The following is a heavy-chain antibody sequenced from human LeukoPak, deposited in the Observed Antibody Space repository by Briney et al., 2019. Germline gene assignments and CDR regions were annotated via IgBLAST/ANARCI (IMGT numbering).Heavy chain of an antibody. V-gene: IGHV3-23*01. CDR2: ISGSGGST. CDR1: GFTFSSYA. J-gene: IGHJ5*02. D-gene: IGHD3-3*01. CDR3: AKDGMEWLLPVDP. Sequence: PGGSLRLSCAASGFTFSSYAMSWARQAPGKGLEGFSAISGSGGSTYYADSVKGRFTISRDNSKNTLYLQMNSLRAEDTAVYYCAKDGMEWLLPVDPWGQGTLVTVSS.